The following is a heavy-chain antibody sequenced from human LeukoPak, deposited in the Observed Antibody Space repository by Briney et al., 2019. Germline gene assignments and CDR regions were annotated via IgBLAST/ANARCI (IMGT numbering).Heavy chain of an antibody. CDR2: ISYDGSNE. Sequence: GGSLRLSCAASGFTFSSYGTHWVRQAPGKGLEWVAVISYDGSNEYYADSVKGRFTISRDNSKNTLYLQMNSLRAEDTAVYYCAKDLRGYKDYWGQGTLVTVSS. CDR3: AKDLRGYKDY. D-gene: IGHD5-24*01. CDR1: GFTFSSYG. J-gene: IGHJ4*02. V-gene: IGHV3-30*18.